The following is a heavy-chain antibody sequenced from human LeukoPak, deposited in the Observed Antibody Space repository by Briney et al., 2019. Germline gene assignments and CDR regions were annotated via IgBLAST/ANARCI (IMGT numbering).Heavy chain of an antibody. CDR3: ARGIAAAGPSWFDP. CDR2: IYTSGST. V-gene: IGHV4-4*07. CDR1: GGSISSYY. D-gene: IGHD6-13*01. Sequence: SETLSLTCTVSGGSISSYYWSWIRQPAGKGLEWIGRIYTSGSTNYNPSLKSRVTISVDKSKNQFSLKLSSVTAADTAVYYCARGIAAAGPSWFDPWGQGTLVTVSS. J-gene: IGHJ5*02.